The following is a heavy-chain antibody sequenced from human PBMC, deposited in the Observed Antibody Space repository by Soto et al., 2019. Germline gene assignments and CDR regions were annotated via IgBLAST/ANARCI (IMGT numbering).Heavy chain of an antibody. J-gene: IGHJ3*02. Sequence: PSETLSLTCAVYGGFVSSGSYYWSWIRQPPGKGLEWIGEMSHSGGTHFNPSLKSRITISADTSKNHFSLQLNSVSPDDTAVYYCTRGPNYNAFDIWGQGTVVTVSS. D-gene: IGHD1-7*01. CDR3: TRGPNYNAFDI. CDR1: GGFVSSGSYY. CDR2: MSHSGGT. V-gene: IGHV4-61*03.